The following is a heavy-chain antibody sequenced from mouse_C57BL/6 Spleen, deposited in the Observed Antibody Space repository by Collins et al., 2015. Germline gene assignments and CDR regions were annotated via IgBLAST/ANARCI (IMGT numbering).Heavy chain of an antibody. CDR1: GYTFSSYW. CDR3: ASGLARTGFAY. CDR2: ILPGSGST. D-gene: IGHD3-3*01. V-gene: IGHV1-9*01. J-gene: IGHJ3*01. Sequence: QVQLQQSGAELMKPGASVKISCKATGYTFSSYWIEWVKQRPGHGLEWIGEILPGSGSTNYNEKFKGKATFTADTSSNTAYMQLSSLTSEDSAVYYCASGLARTGFAYWGQGTLVTVSA.